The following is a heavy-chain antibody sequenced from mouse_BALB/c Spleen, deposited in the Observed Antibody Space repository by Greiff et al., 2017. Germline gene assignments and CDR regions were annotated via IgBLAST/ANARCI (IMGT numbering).Heavy chain of an antibody. Sequence: QVQLKESGAELVKPGASVKLSCKASGYTFTSYYMYWVKQRPGQGLEWIGEINPSNGGTNFNEKFKSKATLTVDKSSSTAYMQLSSLTSEDSAVYYCTRERELAWFAYWGQGTLVTVSA. J-gene: IGHJ3*01. CDR1: GYTFTSYY. V-gene: IGHV1S81*02. CDR2: INPSNGGT. CDR3: TRERELAWFAY.